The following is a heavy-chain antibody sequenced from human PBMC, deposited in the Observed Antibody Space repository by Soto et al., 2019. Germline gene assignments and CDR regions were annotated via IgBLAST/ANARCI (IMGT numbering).Heavy chain of an antibody. CDR3: AKDYGSGHAFDI. CDR1: GFTFDDYA. D-gene: IGHD3-10*01. CDR2: ISWNSGSI. Sequence: EVQLVESGGGLVQPGRSLRLSCAASGFTFDDYAMHWVRQVPGKGLEWVSGISWNSGSIGYADSVKGRFTISRDNAKNSLYLQMNSLRAEDTALYYCAKDYGSGHAFDIWGQGTMVTVSS. J-gene: IGHJ3*02. V-gene: IGHV3-9*01.